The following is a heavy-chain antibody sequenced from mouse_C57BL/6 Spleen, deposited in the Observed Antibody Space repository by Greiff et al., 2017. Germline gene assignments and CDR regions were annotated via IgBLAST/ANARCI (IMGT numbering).Heavy chain of an antibody. Sequence: EVQLQQSGPELVKPGASVKISCKASGYTFTDYYMNWVKQSHGKSLEWIGDINPNNGGTSYNQKFKGKATLTVDKSSSTAYMELRSLTSEDSAVYYCARPLRDYAMDYWGQGTSVTVSS. CDR3: ARPLRDYAMDY. CDR1: GYTFTDYY. V-gene: IGHV1-26*01. J-gene: IGHJ4*01. CDR2: INPNNGGT.